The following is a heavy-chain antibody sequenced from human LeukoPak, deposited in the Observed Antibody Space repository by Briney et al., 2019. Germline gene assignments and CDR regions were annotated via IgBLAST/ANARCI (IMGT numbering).Heavy chain of an antibody. CDR1: GYTFTDYY. CDR2: INPNSGAT. Sequence: ASVKVSCKASGYTFTDYYMHWVRQAPGQRLEWMGWINPNSGATKYAQKFQGRVTMTRDTSISTAYMELSRLTSDDTAVYDCARGEYVISGYRNDAFDIWGQGTMVTVSS. V-gene: IGHV1-2*02. CDR3: ARGEYVISGYRNDAFDI. D-gene: IGHD3-22*01. J-gene: IGHJ3*02.